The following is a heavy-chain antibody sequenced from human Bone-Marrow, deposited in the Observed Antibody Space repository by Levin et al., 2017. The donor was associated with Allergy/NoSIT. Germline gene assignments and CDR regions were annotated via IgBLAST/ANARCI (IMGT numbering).Heavy chain of an antibody. CDR2: IYYIGTT. CDR1: GYSISNGYY. J-gene: IGHJ4*02. D-gene: IGHD1-14*01. Sequence: SETLSLTCAVSGYSISNGYYWVWIRQPPGKGLEWIGSIYYIGTTYYNPSLKSRVTISVDTSKNQFSLKLTSLTAADTAVYYCAREGTPQSWDYWGQGTLVSVSS. V-gene: IGHV4-38-2*02. CDR3: AREGTPQSWDY.